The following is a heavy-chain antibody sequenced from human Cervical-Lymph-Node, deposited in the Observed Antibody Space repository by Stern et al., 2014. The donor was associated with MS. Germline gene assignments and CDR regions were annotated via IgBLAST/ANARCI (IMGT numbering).Heavy chain of an antibody. J-gene: IGHJ4*02. V-gene: IGHV3-7*01. D-gene: IGHD2/OR15-2a*01. CDR1: GFSFGTSW. CDR2: IRQDGYDK. CDR3: ARDRRAFLDY. Sequence: VQLVQSGGGLVQPGGSLRLSCVASGFSFGTSWMSWVRQPPGRGLEWVANIRQDGYDKFYVDSVKGRFTISRDNARNSLYLQINSLTVADTAVYYCARDRRAFLDYWGQGTHVAVSS.